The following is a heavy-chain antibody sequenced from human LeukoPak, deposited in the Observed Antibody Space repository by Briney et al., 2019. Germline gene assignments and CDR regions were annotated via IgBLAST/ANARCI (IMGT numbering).Heavy chain of an antibody. J-gene: IGHJ4*02. CDR1: GFTFSSYA. V-gene: IGHV3-23*01. Sequence: GGSLRLSCAASGFTFSSYAMSWVRQAPGKGLEWVSSISGNGGYTYHADSVKGRFTISRDNSKNTLYMQMNSLRAEDTAVYYCAKGNNGCYDSWGQGTLVTVSS. CDR2: ISGNGGYT. D-gene: IGHD2-15*01. CDR3: AKGNNGCYDS.